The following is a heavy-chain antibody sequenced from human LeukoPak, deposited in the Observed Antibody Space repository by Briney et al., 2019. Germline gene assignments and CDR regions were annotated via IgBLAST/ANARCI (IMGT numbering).Heavy chain of an antibody. J-gene: IGHJ4*02. V-gene: IGHV3-23*01. CDR2: ISGSGGST. Sequence: GGSLRLSCAASGFTFSSYAMSWVRQAPGKGLEWVSAISGSGGSTYYADSVKGRFTISRDNSKNTLYLQMNSLRAEDTAVYYCARDSIIRVAAACPDYWGQGTLVTVSS. CDR3: ARDSIIRVAAACPDY. D-gene: IGHD6-13*01. CDR1: GFTFSSYA.